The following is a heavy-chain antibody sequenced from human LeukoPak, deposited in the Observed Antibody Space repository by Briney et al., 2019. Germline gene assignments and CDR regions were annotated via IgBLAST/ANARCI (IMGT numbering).Heavy chain of an antibody. J-gene: IGHJ6*03. Sequence: SVKVSCKASGGTFSRYAISWVRQAPGQGLEWMGGIIPIFGTANYAQKFQGRVTITTDESTSTAYMELSSLRSEDTAVYYCARDTLTSSTRLSYYYYYMDVWGKGTTVTVSS. V-gene: IGHV1-69*05. D-gene: IGHD2-2*01. CDR3: ARDTLTSSTRLSYYYYYMDV. CDR1: GGTFSRYA. CDR2: IIPIFGTA.